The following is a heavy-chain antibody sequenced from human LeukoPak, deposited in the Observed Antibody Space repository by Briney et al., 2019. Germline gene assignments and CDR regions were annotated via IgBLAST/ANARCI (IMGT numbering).Heavy chain of an antibody. CDR3: AKDRGY. CDR1: GLTFSTYP. J-gene: IGHJ4*02. CDR2: ISANGDKT. Sequence: GGSLRLSCAVSGLTFSTYPMTWVRQAPGKGLEWVSAISANGDKTDYADSAKGRFTTSRDNSKNTLYLQMSSLRAEDTAVYYCAKDRGYWGQGTLVTVSS. V-gene: IGHV3-23*01.